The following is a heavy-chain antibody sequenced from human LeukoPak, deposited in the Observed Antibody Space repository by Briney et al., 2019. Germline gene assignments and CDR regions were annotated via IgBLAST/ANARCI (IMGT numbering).Heavy chain of an antibody. D-gene: IGHD3-9*01. CDR1: GGSISSYY. CDR3: ARDISSHPDILTGYYNSWFDP. V-gene: IGHV4-4*07. J-gene: IGHJ5*02. CDR2: IYTSGST. Sequence: PSETLSLTCTVSGGSISSYYWSWIRQPAGKGLEWIGRIYTSGSTNYNPSLKSRVTMSVDTSKNQFSPKLSSVTAADTAVYYCARDISSHPDILTGYYNSWFDPWGQGTLVTVSS.